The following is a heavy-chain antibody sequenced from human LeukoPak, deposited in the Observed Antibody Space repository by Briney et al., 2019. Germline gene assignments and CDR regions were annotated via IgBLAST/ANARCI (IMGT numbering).Heavy chain of an antibody. D-gene: IGHD1-26*01. V-gene: IGHV4-39*01. J-gene: IGHJ4*02. Sequence: PSETLPLTCTVSGGYISSSSYYWGWIRQPSGKGLEWIGSIYYSGSTYYNPSLKSRVTISVDTSKNQFSLKLSSVTAADTAVYYCARLQWELLPTGAFDYWGQGTLVTVSS. CDR2: IYYSGST. CDR3: ARLQWELLPTGAFDY. CDR1: GGYISSSSYY.